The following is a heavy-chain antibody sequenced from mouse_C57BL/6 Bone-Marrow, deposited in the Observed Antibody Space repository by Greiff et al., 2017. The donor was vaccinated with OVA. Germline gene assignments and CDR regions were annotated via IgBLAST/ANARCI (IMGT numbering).Heavy chain of an antibody. CDR3: ARKSYYYGSSPWFAY. CDR2: INPNNGGT. CDR1: GYTFTDYN. Sequence: AQLQQSGPELVKPGASVKMSCKASGYTFTDYNMHWVKQSHGKSLEWIGYINPNNGGTSYNQKFKGKATLTVNKSSSTAYMELRSLTSEDSAVYYCARKSYYYGSSPWFAYWGQGTLVTVSA. J-gene: IGHJ3*01. D-gene: IGHD1-1*01. V-gene: IGHV1-22*01.